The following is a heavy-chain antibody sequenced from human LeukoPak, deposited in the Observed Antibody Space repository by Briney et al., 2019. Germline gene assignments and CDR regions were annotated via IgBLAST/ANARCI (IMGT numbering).Heavy chain of an antibody. V-gene: IGHV1-18*01. D-gene: IGHD2-15*01. J-gene: IGHJ4*02. CDR3: ARGGYSDY. CDR2: ISGDKGPT. CDR1: GFIFTKYG. Sequence: ASVKVSCKASGFIFTKYGISWVRQARGQGLEWVGWISGDKGPTYYAPKLQDRVTLTTDSSTSTAYMELRNLRPDDTAVYYCARGGYSDYWGQGTLVTVSS.